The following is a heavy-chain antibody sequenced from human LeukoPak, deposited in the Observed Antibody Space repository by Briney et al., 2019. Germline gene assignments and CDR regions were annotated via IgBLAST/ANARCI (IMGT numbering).Heavy chain of an antibody. Sequence: GGSLRLSCAASGFTFSSYEMNWVRQAPGKGLEGVSYISSSGSTISYADSVKGRFTISRDNAKNSLYLQMNSLRAEDTAVYYCARDLGKIAVAGPNWFDPWGQGTLVTVSA. CDR1: GFTFSSYE. CDR3: ARDLGKIAVAGPNWFDP. D-gene: IGHD6-19*01. V-gene: IGHV3-48*03. CDR2: ISSSGSTI. J-gene: IGHJ5*02.